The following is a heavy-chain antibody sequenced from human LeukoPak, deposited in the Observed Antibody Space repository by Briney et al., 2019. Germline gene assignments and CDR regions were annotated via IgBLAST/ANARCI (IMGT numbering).Heavy chain of an antibody. J-gene: IGHJ3*02. V-gene: IGHV1-8*03. CDR3: AKDGTTVTMLYAFDI. D-gene: IGHD4-17*01. Sequence: ASVKVSCKASGYTFTSYDINWVRQATGQGLEWMGWMNPNSGNTGYAQKFQGRVTITRNTSISTAYMELSSLRSEDTAVYYCAKDGTTVTMLYAFDIWGQGTMVTVSS. CDR2: MNPNSGNT. CDR1: GYTFTSYD.